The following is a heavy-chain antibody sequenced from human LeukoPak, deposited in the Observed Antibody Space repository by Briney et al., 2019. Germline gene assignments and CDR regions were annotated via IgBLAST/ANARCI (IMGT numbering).Heavy chain of an antibody. CDR3: ARHSGYDILTGYYPWYFDY. V-gene: IGHV4-38-2*01. CDR1: GYSISSGYY. Sequence: SETLSLTCAVSGYSISSGYYWGWIRQPPGKGLEWIGSMHHSGSTDYNPSLKRRVTISVETSKNRCSLRLRSVTAADTAVYYCARHSGYDILTGYYPWYFDYWGQGTLVTVSS. D-gene: IGHD3-9*01. CDR2: MHHSGST. J-gene: IGHJ4*02.